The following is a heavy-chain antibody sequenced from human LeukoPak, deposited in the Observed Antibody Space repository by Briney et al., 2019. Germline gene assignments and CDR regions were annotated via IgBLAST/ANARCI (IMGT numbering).Heavy chain of an antibody. J-gene: IGHJ6*03. Sequence: GASVNVSCKASGYTFTNNGIHWMRQAPGQGLEWMGWISAFNGYTNYAQNLQGRVTMTTDTSTSTAYMELRSLRSDDTAIYYCARGSTKVTSVIHMDVWGKGTTVTVSS. CDR1: GYTFTNNG. V-gene: IGHV1-18*01. CDR2: ISAFNGYT. D-gene: IGHD4-11*01. CDR3: ARGSTKVTSVIHMDV.